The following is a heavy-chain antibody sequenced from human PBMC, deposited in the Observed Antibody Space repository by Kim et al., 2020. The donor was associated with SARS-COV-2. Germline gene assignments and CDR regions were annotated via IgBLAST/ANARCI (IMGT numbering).Heavy chain of an antibody. J-gene: IGHJ5*02. CDR2: ISAYNGNT. D-gene: IGHD6-13*01. V-gene: IGHV1-18*01. CDR1: GYTFTSYG. Sequence: ASVKVSCKASGYTFTSYGISWVRQAPGQGLEWMGWISAYNGNTNYAQKLQGRVTMTTDTSTSTAYMELRSLRSDDTAVYYCARFLAAAGAGWFDPWGQGTLVTVSS. CDR3: ARFLAAAGAGWFDP.